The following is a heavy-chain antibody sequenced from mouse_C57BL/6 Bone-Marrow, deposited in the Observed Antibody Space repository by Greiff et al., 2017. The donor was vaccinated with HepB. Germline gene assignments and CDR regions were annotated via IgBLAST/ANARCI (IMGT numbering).Heavy chain of an antibody. V-gene: IGHV1-64*01. Sequence: VQLQQSGAELVKPGASVKLSCKASGYTFTSYWMHWVKQRPGQGLEWIGMIHPNSGSTNYNEKFKSKATLTVDKSSSTAYMQLSSLTSEDSAVYYCARVPYYYGSSWYFDVWGTGTTVTVSS. D-gene: IGHD1-1*01. CDR2: IHPNSGST. J-gene: IGHJ1*03. CDR1: GYTFTSYW. CDR3: ARVPYYYGSSWYFDV.